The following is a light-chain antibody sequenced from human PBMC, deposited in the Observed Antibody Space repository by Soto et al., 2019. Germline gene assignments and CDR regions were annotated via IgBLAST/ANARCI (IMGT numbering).Light chain of an antibody. CDR2: EVS. CDR3: NAYVAGSND. V-gene: IGLV2-8*01. CDR1: SSDVGNYDY. J-gene: IGLJ1*01. Sequence: QSALTQPPSASGSPGQSVTISCTGTSSDVGNYDYVSWFQHHPGKAPKLIIYEVSKRPSGVPDRFSGSKSGSTASLTVSGLQTEEEADDYGNAYVAGSNDFGTGTKLTV.